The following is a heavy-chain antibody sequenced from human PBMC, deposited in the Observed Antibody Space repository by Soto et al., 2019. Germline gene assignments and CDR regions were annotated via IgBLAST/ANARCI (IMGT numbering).Heavy chain of an antibody. CDR1: GGSLRGYS. V-gene: IGHV4-59*01. CDR2: VYSGGGT. D-gene: IGHD3-9*01. Sequence: PSETLSLTCTVSGGSLRGYSWSWIRQSPGKGLEWIGYVYSGGGTNYSPSFMGRVTISVDTTDNQFSLKLNSVTAADTAVYYCAREETPMSPHYFYYGMDVWGQGTTVT. J-gene: IGHJ6*02. CDR3: AREETPMSPHYFYYGMDV.